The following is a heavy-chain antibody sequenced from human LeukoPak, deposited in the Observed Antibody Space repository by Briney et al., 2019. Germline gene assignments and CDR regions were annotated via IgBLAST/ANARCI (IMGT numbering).Heavy chain of an antibody. J-gene: IGHJ6*03. CDR1: GGSFSGYY. Sequence: PSETLSLTCAVYGGSFSGYYWSWIRHPQGKGLELIGEINHSGSTKNNPSLKSRVTISVDTSKNRFSLKLNSVTAADTAVYYCARGYCSSTRCYTLAAAGTFYYYYMDVWGKGTTVTVSS. V-gene: IGHV4-34*01. CDR3: ARGYCSSTRCYTLAAAGTFYYYYMDV. D-gene: IGHD2-2*02. CDR2: INHSGST.